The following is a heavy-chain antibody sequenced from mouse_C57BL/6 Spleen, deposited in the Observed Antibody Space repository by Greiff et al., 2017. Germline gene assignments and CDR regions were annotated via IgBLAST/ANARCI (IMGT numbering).Heavy chain of an antibody. CDR2: FYPGSGSI. CDR3: ARHEKEVSYYYGAMDY. D-gene: IGHD1-1*01. V-gene: IGHV1-62-2*01. Sequence: VQLQESGAELVKPGASVKLSCKASGYTFTEYTIHWVKQRSGQGLEWIGWFYPGSGSIKYNEKFKDKATLTADKSSSTVYMELSRLTSEDSAVYFCARHEKEVSYYYGAMDYWGQGTSVTVSS. J-gene: IGHJ4*01. CDR1: GYTFTEYT.